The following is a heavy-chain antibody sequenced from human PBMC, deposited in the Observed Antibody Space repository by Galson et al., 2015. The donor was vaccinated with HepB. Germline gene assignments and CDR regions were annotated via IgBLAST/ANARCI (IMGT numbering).Heavy chain of an antibody. Sequence: TLSLTCTVSGGSISSGGYYWSWIRQHPGKGLEWIGYIYYSGSTYYNPSLKSRVTISVDTSKNQFSLKLSSVTAADTAVYYCARDSWAGYGDSYYYYGMDVWGQGTTVTVSS. D-gene: IGHD4-17*01. J-gene: IGHJ6*02. CDR2: IYYSGST. CDR3: ARDSWAGYGDSYYYYGMDV. V-gene: IGHV4-31*03. CDR1: GGSISSGGYY.